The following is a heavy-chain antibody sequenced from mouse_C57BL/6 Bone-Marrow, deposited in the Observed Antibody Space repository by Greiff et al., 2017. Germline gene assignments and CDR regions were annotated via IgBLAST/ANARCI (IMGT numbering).Heavy chain of an antibody. CDR1: GYTFTSYW. J-gene: IGHJ2*01. D-gene: IGHD1-1*01. V-gene: IGHV1-72*01. Sequence: VQLQQPGAELVKPGASVKLSCKASGYTFTSYWMHWVKQRPGRGLEWIGRIGPNSGGTKYKEKFKSKATLTVDKPSSTAYMQLSSLTSEDSAGYYCSHYYYGSSHYFDDGGQGTTLTVSS. CDR3: SHYYYGSSHYFDD. CDR2: IGPNSGGT.